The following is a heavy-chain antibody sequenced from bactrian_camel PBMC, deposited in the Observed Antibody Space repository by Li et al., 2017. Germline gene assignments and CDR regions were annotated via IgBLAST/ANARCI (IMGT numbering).Heavy chain of an antibody. CDR3: AADIAPKSGGSWYGDYTY. D-gene: IGHD6*01. CDR2: IDSGGGST. V-gene: IGHV3S40*01. J-gene: IGHJ4*01. Sequence: DVQLVESGGGSVQPGGSLTISCVVSGVNYKNVGWFRQAPGKGLEWVSAIDSGGGSTYYADSVQGRFTISRDNAKNTLYLQMNSLKPEDTAMYYCAADIAPKSGGSWYGDYTYWGQGTHVTVS. CDR1: GVNYKN.